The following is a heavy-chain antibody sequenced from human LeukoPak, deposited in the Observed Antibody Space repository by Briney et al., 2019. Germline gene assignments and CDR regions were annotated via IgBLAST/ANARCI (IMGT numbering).Heavy chain of an antibody. V-gene: IGHV1-69*13. CDR1: GGTFSSYA. D-gene: IGHD3-10*01. CDR3: ARAGAYYGSGSYSN. J-gene: IGHJ4*02. Sequence: ASVKVSCKASGGTFSSYAISWVRQAPGQGLEWMGGIIPIFGTANCAQKFQGRVTITADESTSTAYMELRSLRSDDTAVYYCARAGAYYGSGSYSNWGQGTLVTVSS. CDR2: IIPIFGTA.